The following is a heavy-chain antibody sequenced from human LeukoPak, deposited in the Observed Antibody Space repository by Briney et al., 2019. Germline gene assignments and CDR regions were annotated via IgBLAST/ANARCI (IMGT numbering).Heavy chain of an antibody. CDR1: GGSISSSSYY. J-gene: IGHJ2*01. D-gene: IGHD3-10*01. CDR2: IYYSGST. Sequence: SETLSLTCTVSGGSISSSSYYWGWIRQPPGKGLEWIGSIYYSGSTYYNPSLKSRVTISVDTSKNQFSLKLSSVTAADTAVYYCAREHVVRGPYWYFDLWGRGTLVTVSS. V-gene: IGHV4-39*02. CDR3: AREHVVRGPYWYFDL.